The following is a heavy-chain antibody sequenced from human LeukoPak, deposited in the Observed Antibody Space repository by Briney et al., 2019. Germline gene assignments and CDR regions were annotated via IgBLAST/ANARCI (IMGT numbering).Heavy chain of an antibody. CDR3: AKDLEFRAVAGTGGDY. J-gene: IGHJ4*02. D-gene: IGHD6-19*01. CDR1: GFTFSSYG. CDR2: IRYDGSNK. V-gene: IGHV3-30*02. Sequence: PGGSLRLSCASSGFTFSSYGMHWVRQAPGKGLEWVAFIRYDGSNKYYADSVKGRFTISRDNSKNTLYLEMNSLRAEDTAVYYCAKDLEFRAVAGTGGDYWGQGTLVTVSS.